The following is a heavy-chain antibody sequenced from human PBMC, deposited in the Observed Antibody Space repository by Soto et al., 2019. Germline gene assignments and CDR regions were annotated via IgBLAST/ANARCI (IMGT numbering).Heavy chain of an antibody. Sequence: QVQVVESGGGVVQPGRSLRLSCVGSGYTFGRFAMEWVRQAPGKXLEWVAVISYDGSTKFYADSVKGRFTISRDNSKNTLYLEMDSLRAEXSAVYXCXXXXSXXVXXSXHFDPWGQGTLVTVSS. CDR1: GYTFGRFA. CDR2: ISYDGSTK. J-gene: IGHJ5*02. D-gene: IGHD2-21*01. V-gene: IGHV3-30*04. CDR3: XXXXSXXVXXSXHFDP.